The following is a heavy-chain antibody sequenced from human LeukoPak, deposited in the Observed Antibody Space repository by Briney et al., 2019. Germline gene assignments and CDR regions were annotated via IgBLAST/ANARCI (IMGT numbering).Heavy chain of an antibody. V-gene: IGHV3-21*01. J-gene: IGHJ3*02. CDR1: GFTFSSYS. CDR2: ISSSSYI. D-gene: IGHD2-15*01. Sequence: GGSLRLSCAASGFTFSSYSMNWVRQAPGKGLEWVSSISSSSYIYYADSVKGRFTISRDNAKNSLYLQMNSLRAEDTAVYYCARDIWLLRNHDAFDIWGQGTMVTVSS. CDR3: ARDIWLLRNHDAFDI.